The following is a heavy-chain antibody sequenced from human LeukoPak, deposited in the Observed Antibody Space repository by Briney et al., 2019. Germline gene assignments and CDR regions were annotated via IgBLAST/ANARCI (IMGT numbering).Heavy chain of an antibody. Sequence: GASVKVSCKASGYTFTGYYMHWVRQAPGQGLEWMGWINPNSGGTNYAQKFQGRVTMTRDTSISTAYMELSRLRSDDTAVYYCAREAYYDSSGYSKQTDYFDYWGQGTLVTVSS. CDR3: AREAYYDSSGYSKQTDYFDY. CDR1: GYTFTGYY. D-gene: IGHD3-22*01. J-gene: IGHJ4*02. V-gene: IGHV1-2*02. CDR2: INPNSGGT.